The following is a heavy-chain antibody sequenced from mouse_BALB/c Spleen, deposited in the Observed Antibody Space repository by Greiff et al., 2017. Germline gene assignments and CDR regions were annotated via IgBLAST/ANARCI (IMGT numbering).Heavy chain of an antibody. CDR2: INSNGGST. CDR1: GFTFSSYG. J-gene: IGHJ3*01. Sequence: DVMLVESGGGLVQPGGSLKLSCAASGFTFSSYGMSWVRQTPDKRLELVATINSNGGSTYYPDSVKGRFTISRDNAKNTLYLQMSSLKSEDTAMYYCARGLSAWFAYWGQGTLVTVSA. V-gene: IGHV5-6-3*01. CDR3: ARGLSAWFAY. D-gene: IGHD1-1*02.